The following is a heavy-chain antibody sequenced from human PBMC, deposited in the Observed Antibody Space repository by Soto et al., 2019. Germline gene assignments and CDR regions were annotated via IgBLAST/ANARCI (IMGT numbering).Heavy chain of an antibody. Sequence: QVQLVQSGDEVKKPGASVKVSCKASGYIFVNYGIAWVRQAPGQGLERIGWISPYSGNTHSATKVQGRLTMTTDTSTSTAYMDLGSLTSDDTAVYYCVMVDNYVTPTPQDVWGQGTTVTVSS. CDR3: VMVDNYVTPTPQDV. CDR1: GYIFVNYG. CDR2: ISPYSGNT. V-gene: IGHV1-18*01. D-gene: IGHD3-16*01. J-gene: IGHJ6*02.